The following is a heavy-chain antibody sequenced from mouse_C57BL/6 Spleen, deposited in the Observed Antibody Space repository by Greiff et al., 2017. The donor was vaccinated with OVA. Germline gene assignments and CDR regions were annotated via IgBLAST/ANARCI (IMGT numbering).Heavy chain of an antibody. Sequence: DVQLQESGPGLVKPSQSLSLTCSVTGYSITSGYYWNWIRQFPGNKLEWMGYISYDGSNNYNPSLKNRISITRGTSKNQFFLKLNSVTTEDTATYYCASYYYGSLYAMDYWGQGTSVTVSS. CDR2: ISYDGSN. V-gene: IGHV3-6*01. D-gene: IGHD1-1*01. CDR1: GYSITSGYY. J-gene: IGHJ4*01. CDR3: ASYYYGSLYAMDY.